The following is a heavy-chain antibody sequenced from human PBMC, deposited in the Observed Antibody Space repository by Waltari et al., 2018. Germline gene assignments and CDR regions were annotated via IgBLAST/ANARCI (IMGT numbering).Heavy chain of an antibody. CDR1: GYSISSGYY. CDR3: ARLDALRYSYGR. D-gene: IGHD5-18*01. CDR2: IYHSGST. V-gene: IGHV4-38-2*01. J-gene: IGHJ4*02. Sequence: QVQLQESGPGLVKPSETLSLTCAVSGYSISSGYYWGWIRQPPGKGLEWIGSIYHSGSTYYNPSLKSRVTISVDTSKNQFSLKLSSVTAADTAVYYCARLDALRYSYGRWGQGTLVTVSS.